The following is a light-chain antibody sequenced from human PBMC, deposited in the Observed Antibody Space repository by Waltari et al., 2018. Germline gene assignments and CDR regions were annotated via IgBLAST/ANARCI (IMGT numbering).Light chain of an antibody. CDR1: QGTSNY. CDR2: GAS. J-gene: IGKJ5*01. Sequence: DIQMTQSPSSLSASVGDRVTITCRASQGTSNYLAWFQQKPGKAPRSLIYGASHLRSGVPSRFSGSGSGTDFTLTISSLQTEDFATYYCQHYSTNPPTFGQGTRLEIK. CDR3: QHYSTNPPT. V-gene: IGKV1-16*01.